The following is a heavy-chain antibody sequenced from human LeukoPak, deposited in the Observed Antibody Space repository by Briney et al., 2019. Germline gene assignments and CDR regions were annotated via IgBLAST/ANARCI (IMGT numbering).Heavy chain of an antibody. CDR3: ARTYDSSSWYDYFDY. Sequence: GASVKVSCKASGYTFTSYAMHWVRQAPGQRLEWMGWINAGNGNTKYSQKFQGRVTITRDTSASTAYMELSSLRSEDTAVYYCARTYDSSSWYDYFDYWGQGTLATVSS. CDR2: INAGNGNT. D-gene: IGHD6-13*01. CDR1: GYTFTSYA. J-gene: IGHJ4*02. V-gene: IGHV1-3*01.